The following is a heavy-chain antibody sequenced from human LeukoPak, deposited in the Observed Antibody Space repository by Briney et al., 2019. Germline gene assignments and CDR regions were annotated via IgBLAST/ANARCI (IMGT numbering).Heavy chain of an antibody. CDR1: GGSISSYY. D-gene: IGHD3-10*01. J-gene: IGHJ3*02. CDR2: IYYSGSS. Sequence: SETLSLTCTVSGGSISSYYWSWIRQPPGKGLEWIGSIYYSGSSFDNPALKSRVTISVDTSKNQFSLKLSSVTAADTAVYYCARDRSMVRGVTSGAFDIWGQGTMVTVSS. CDR3: ARDRSMVRGVTSGAFDI. V-gene: IGHV4-39*02.